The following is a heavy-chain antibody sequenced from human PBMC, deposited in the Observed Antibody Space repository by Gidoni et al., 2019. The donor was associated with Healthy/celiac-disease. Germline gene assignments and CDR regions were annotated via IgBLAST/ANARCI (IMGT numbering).Heavy chain of an antibody. D-gene: IGHD6-13*01. Sequence: QVQLQESGPGLVKPSETLSLTCTVSGGSISSYYWSWIRQHPGKGLEWIGYIYYSGSTNYNPSLKSRVTISVDTSKNQLSLKLSSVTAADTAVYYCASHASGYSSSWHWYFDLWGRGTLVTVSS. CDR2: IYYSGST. J-gene: IGHJ2*01. V-gene: IGHV4-59*01. CDR3: ASHASGYSSSWHWYFDL. CDR1: GGSISSYY.